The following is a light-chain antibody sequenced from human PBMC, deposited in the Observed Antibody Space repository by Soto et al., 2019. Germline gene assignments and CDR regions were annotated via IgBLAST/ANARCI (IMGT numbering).Light chain of an antibody. J-gene: IGLJ3*02. V-gene: IGLV2-14*01. CDR1: SSDIGGYNY. CDR3: SSYTSSSTWV. Sequence: QSVLTQPASVSGSPGQSITVSCTGTSSDIGGYNYVSWYQQHPGKAPNLLIYEVTKRPSGVSDRFSGSRSDNTASLTISGLQAEDAADYYCSSYTSSSTWVFGGGTKVTVL. CDR2: EVT.